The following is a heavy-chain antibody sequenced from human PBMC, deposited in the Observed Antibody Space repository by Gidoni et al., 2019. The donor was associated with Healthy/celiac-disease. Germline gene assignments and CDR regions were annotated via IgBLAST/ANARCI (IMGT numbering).Heavy chain of an antibody. CDR1: GFTFSRYS. CDR3: ARDLGGSSGWNDAFDI. J-gene: IGHJ3*02. CDR2: ISSSSSYI. V-gene: IGHV3-21*01. D-gene: IGHD6-19*01. Sequence: EVQLVESGGGLVKPGVSLRLSCAASGFTFSRYSMNWVRQAPGKGLEWVSSISSSSSYIYYADSVKGRFTISRDNAKNSLYLQMNSLRAEDTAVYYCARDLGGSSGWNDAFDIWGQGTMVTVSS.